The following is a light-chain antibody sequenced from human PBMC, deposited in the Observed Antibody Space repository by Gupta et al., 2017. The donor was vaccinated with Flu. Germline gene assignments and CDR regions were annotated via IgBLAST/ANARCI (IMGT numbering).Light chain of an antibody. CDR1: QTFNNW. CDR3: QQDDSYPLT. Sequence: PSTLSASVGDRVTITCRASQTFNNWLAWFQQKPGKAPKVLIHKASTLQSGVPSRFSGSGSGTEFTLTISSLQPDDFATYCCQQDDSYPLTFGGGTKVEIK. V-gene: IGKV1-5*03. CDR2: KAS. J-gene: IGKJ4*01.